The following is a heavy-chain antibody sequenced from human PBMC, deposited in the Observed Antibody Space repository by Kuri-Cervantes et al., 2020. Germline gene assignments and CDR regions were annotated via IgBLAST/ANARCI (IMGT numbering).Heavy chain of an antibody. CDR1: GFTVSSNY. Sequence: GESLKISCAASGFTVSSNYMSWVRQAPGKRLEWVSVIYSGGSTYYADSVKGRFTISRDNSKNTLYFQMNSLRAEDTAVYYCARASGWYLVLDYWGQGTLVTVSS. CDR2: IYSGGST. V-gene: IGHV3-53*01. D-gene: IGHD6-19*01. J-gene: IGHJ4*02. CDR3: ARASGWYLVLDY.